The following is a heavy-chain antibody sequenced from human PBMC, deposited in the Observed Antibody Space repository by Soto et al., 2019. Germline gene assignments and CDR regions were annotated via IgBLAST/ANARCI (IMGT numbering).Heavy chain of an antibody. CDR2: IIPILGIA. J-gene: IGHJ4*02. D-gene: IGHD3-22*01. CDR3: ASPDDSSAQGHY. Sequence: QVQLVQSGAEVKKPGSSVKVSCKASGGTFSSYTISWVRQAPGQGLEWMGRIIPILGIANYAQKFQGRVXIXAGXHTSTDYMELSSLRSEDTAVYYCASPDDSSAQGHYWGQGTLVTVSS. V-gene: IGHV1-69*02. CDR1: GGTFSSYT.